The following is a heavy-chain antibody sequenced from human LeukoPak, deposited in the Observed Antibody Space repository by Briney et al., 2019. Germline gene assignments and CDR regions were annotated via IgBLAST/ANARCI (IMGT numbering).Heavy chain of an antibody. CDR2: INHSGST. D-gene: IGHD3-10*01. V-gene: IGHV4-34*01. Sequence: PSETLSLTCAVYGGSFSGYYWSWIRQPPGKGLEWIGEINHSGSTNYNPSLKSRVTISVDTSKNQFSLKLSSVTAADTAVYYCARRITMVRGVIDWFDPWGQGTLVTVSS. J-gene: IGHJ5*02. CDR3: ARRITMVRGVIDWFDP. CDR1: GGSFSGYY.